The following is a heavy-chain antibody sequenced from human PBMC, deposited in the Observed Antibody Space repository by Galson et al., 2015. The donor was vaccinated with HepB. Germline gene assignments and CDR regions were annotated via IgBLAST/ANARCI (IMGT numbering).Heavy chain of an antibody. CDR2: IIPIFGTA. Sequence: SVKVSCKASGGTFSSYAISWVRQAPGQGLEWMGGIIPIFGTANYAQKFQGRVTITADESTSTAYMELSSLRSEDTAVYYCARAPVTYYYGSGSYYPLFDYWGQGTLVTVSS. J-gene: IGHJ4*02. CDR3: ARAPVTYYYGSGSYYPLFDY. D-gene: IGHD3-10*01. CDR1: GGTFSSYA. V-gene: IGHV1-69*13.